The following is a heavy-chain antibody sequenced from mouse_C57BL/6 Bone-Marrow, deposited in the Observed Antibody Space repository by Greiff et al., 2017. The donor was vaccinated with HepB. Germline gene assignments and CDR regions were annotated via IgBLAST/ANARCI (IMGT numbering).Heavy chain of an antibody. CDR1: GYSFTGYY. V-gene: IGHV1-31*01. Sequence: VQLQQSGPELVKPGASVKISCKASGYSFTGYYLHWVKQSHGNILDWIGYIYPYNGVSSYNQKFKGKATLTVDKSSSTAYMELRSLTSEDSAVYYCARDYYGSSYDAMDYWGQGTSVTVSS. J-gene: IGHJ4*01. CDR2: IYPYNGVS. CDR3: ARDYYGSSYDAMDY. D-gene: IGHD1-1*01.